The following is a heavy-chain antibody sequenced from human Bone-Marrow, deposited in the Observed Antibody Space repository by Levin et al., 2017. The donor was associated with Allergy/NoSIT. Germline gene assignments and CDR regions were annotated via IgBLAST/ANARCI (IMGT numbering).Heavy chain of an antibody. CDR3: AKETNTVVIPTARLYNWFDP. CDR1: GFIFSNYG. Sequence: GESLKISCAASGFIFSNYGMHWVRQAPGKGPEWVAAIPDDGSNEFYGDSVKGRFTISRDNSKNTLYLEMNSLRVEDTAVYYCAKETNTVVIPTARLYNWFDPWGQGTLVTVSS. D-gene: IGHD2-15*01. CDR2: IPDDGSNE. V-gene: IGHV3-30*18. J-gene: IGHJ5*02.